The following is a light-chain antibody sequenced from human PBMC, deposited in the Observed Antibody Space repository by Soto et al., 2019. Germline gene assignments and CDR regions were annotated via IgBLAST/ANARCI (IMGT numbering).Light chain of an antibody. J-gene: IGLJ2*01. CDR3: VLYMGNGISV. Sequence: QAVVTQEPSFSVSPGGTVTLTCGLSSGSVSTSYYPSWYQQTPGQAPRTLIYSTKTRSSGAPDRFSGSILGNKAALTITGAQADDESDYYCVLYMGNGISVFGGGTKLTVL. CDR1: SGSVSTSYY. V-gene: IGLV8-61*01. CDR2: STK.